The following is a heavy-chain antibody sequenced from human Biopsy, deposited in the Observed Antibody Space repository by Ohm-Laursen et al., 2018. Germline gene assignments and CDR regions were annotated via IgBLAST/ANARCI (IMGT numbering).Heavy chain of an antibody. D-gene: IGHD5-12*01. V-gene: IGHV4-61*01. CDR1: GGSVSSGSYY. Sequence: SDTLSLTCTVSGGSVSSGSYYWSWIRQPPGKGLEWIGYIYYSGGTNYNPSLKSRVTISVDTSRNQFSLKLSSVTAADTAVYYCAGRPWPNAFDIWGQGTMVTVSS. CDR3: AGRPWPNAFDI. CDR2: IYYSGGT. J-gene: IGHJ3*02.